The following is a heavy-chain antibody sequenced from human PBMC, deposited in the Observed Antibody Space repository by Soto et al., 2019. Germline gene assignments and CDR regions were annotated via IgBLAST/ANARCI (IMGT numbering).Heavy chain of an antibody. CDR3: ASAFMLGYCSGGTCYRHFQH. J-gene: IGHJ1*01. CDR2: IYYSGST. CDR1: SGSISSGGNY. Sequence: QVQLQESGPGLVKPSQTLSLTCTVSSGSISSGGNYWSWIRQHPGKGLEWIGYIYYSGSTHYNPSLKSRVTILVDTSKNQFSLKLSSVTAADTAVYHCASAFMLGYCSGGTCYRHFQHWGQGTLVTVSS. V-gene: IGHV4-31*03. D-gene: IGHD2-15*01.